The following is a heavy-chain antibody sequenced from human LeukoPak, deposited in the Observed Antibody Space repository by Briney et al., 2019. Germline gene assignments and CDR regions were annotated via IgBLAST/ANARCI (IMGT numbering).Heavy chain of an antibody. J-gene: IGHJ4*02. CDR3: ATRIAVAGTLDY. CDR2: ISAYNGNT. V-gene: IGHV1-18*01. CDR1: GYTFTSYG. Sequence: ASVRVSCKASGYTFTSYGISWVRQAPGQGLEWMGWISAYNGNTNYAQKLQGRVPMTTDTSTSTAYMELRSLRSDDTAVYYCATRIAVAGTLDYWGQGTLVTVSS. D-gene: IGHD6-19*01.